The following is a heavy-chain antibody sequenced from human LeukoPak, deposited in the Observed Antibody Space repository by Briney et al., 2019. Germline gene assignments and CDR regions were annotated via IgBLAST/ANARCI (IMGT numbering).Heavy chain of an antibody. CDR2: ISSSSYI. CDR1: GFTFSSYS. J-gene: IGHJ5*02. Sequence: GGSLRLSCAASGFTFSSYSMNWVRQAPGKGLEWVSSISSSSYIYYADSVKGRFTISRDNAKNSLYLQMSSLRAEDAAVYYCASFSATRVRWFDPWGQGTLVTVSS. V-gene: IGHV3-21*01. CDR3: ASFSATRVRWFDP. D-gene: IGHD2-15*01.